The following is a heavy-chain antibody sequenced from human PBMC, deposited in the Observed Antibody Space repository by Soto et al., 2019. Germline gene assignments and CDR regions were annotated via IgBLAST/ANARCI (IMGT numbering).Heavy chain of an antibody. D-gene: IGHD5-18*01. J-gene: IGHJ4*02. V-gene: IGHV4-39*07. CDR2: IYYSGST. Sequence: SETLSLTCTVSGGSISSSSYYWGWIRQPPGKGLEWIGSIYYSGSTNYNPSLKSRVTISVDTSKNQFSLKLSSVTAADTAVYYCARGLEDSGYDQATVDTAMVWGYYFDYWGQGTLVTVSS. CDR1: GGSISSSSYY. CDR3: ARGLEDSGYDQATVDTAMVWGYYFDY.